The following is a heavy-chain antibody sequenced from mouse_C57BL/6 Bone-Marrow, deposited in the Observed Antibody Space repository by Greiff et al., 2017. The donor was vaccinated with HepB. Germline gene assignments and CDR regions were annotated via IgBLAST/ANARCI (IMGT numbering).Heavy chain of an antibody. V-gene: IGHV5-6*01. CDR2: ISSGGSYT. J-gene: IGHJ2*01. CDR1: GFTFSSYG. CDR3: ASSIVTLDY. Sequence: EVQLVESGGDLVKPGGSLKLSCAASGFTFSSYGMSWVRQTPDKRLEWVATISSGGSYTYYPDSVKGRFTISRDNAKNTLYLQMSSLKSEDTAMYYCASSIVTLDYWGQGTTLTVSS. D-gene: IGHD2-5*01.